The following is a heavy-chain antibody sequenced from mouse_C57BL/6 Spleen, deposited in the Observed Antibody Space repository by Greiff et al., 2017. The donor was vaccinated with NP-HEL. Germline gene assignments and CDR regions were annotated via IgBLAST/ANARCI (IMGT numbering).Heavy chain of an antibody. CDR1: GYSFTDYN. J-gene: IGHJ2*01. CDR3: ASSYYSNYDYFDY. D-gene: IGHD2-5*01. Sequence: EVQLQESGPELVKPGASVTISCKASGYSFTDYNMTWVKQSNGKSLEWIGVINPIYGTTSYNQKFKGKATLTVDQSSSTAYMQLNILTSEDSAVYYFASSYYSNYDYFDYWGQGTTLTFSS. V-gene: IGHV1-39*01. CDR2: INPIYGTT.